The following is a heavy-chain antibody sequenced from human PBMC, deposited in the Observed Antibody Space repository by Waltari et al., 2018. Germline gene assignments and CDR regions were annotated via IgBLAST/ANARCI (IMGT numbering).Heavy chain of an antibody. J-gene: IGHJ4*02. CDR2: IAHKPDNYVT. CDR1: GSISSDHY. Sequence: EVQLVVSGGGLVQPGGSLRLSCAASGSISSDHYMDWVRQAPGKGLEWFSRIAHKPDNYVTRYAASVQGRFTISRDDSKNSLYLQMNSLETEDTALYYCARVGYSSGSEDYWGQGTLVTVSS. V-gene: IGHV3-72*01. D-gene: IGHD5-12*01. CDR3: ARVGYSSGSEDY.